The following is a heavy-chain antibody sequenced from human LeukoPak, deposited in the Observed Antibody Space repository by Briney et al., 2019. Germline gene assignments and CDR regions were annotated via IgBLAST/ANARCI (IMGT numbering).Heavy chain of an antibody. Sequence: GGSLRLSCAASGFTFSGSAMHWVRKASGKGLEWVGRIRSKANSYATAYAASVKGRFTISRDDSKNTAYLQMNSLKTEDTAVYYCTRDDYGDYKGSDYWGQGTLVTVSS. CDR1: GFTFSGSA. CDR3: TRDDYGDYKGSDY. V-gene: IGHV3-73*01. D-gene: IGHD4-17*01. J-gene: IGHJ4*02. CDR2: IRSKANSYAT.